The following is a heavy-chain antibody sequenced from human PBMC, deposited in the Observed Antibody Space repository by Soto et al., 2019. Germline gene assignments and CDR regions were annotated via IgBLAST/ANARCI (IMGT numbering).Heavy chain of an antibody. Sequence: ASVKVSCKASGYTFSSYAMHWVLQAPGQRLEWMGWINAGYGNTKSSQKFQGRVTMTEDTSTDTAYMELSSLRSEDTAVYYCATGEMARFDYWGQGTLVTVSS. J-gene: IGHJ4*02. CDR1: GYTFSSYA. CDR3: ATGEMARFDY. CDR2: INAGYGNT. V-gene: IGHV1-3*01. D-gene: IGHD5-12*01.